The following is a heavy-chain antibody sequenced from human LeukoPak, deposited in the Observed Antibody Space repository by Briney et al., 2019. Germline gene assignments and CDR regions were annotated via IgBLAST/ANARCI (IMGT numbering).Heavy chain of an antibody. CDR1: GFNFSNYG. CDR2: IWYDGSNK. D-gene: IGHD3-10*01. V-gene: IGHV3-33*01. Sequence: PGGSLRLSCVASGFNFSNYGIHWVRQAPGKGLEWVAVIWYDGSNKYYADSVKGRFTISRDNSKNTLYLQMNSLRAEDTAVYYCEITMVRGASWGQGTLVTVSS. J-gene: IGHJ4*02. CDR3: EITMVRGAS.